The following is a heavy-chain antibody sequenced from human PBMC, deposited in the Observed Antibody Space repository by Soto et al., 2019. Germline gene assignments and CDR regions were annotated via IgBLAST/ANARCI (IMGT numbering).Heavy chain of an antibody. Sequence: QVQLLQSGAEVQKPGSSVKVSCKVSGGAFNNSALNWVRHGPGQGLEWLGGIIPLHNTSNYSLKFLGRVTVTADISSTTVYMELNSLTSDDTATYYCASWSNWNPLYYDGLDVWGQGTTVTVSS. CDR1: GGAFNNSA. J-gene: IGHJ6*02. CDR2: IIPLHNTS. CDR3: ASWSNWNPLYYDGLDV. V-gene: IGHV1-69*06. D-gene: IGHD1-20*01.